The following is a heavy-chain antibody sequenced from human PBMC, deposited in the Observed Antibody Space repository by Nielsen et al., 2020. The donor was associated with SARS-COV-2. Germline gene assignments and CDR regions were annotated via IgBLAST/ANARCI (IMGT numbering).Heavy chain of an antibody. D-gene: IGHD4-17*01. CDR2: ISAYNGNT. J-gene: IGHJ4*02. CDR3: ARAVTPDY. Sequence: ASVKVSCKASGYTFTGYYMHWVRQAPGQGLEWMGWISAYNGNTNYAQKLQGRVTMTTDTSTSTAYMELRSLRSDDTAVYYCARAVTPDYWGQGTLVTVSS. CDR1: GYTFTGYY. V-gene: IGHV1-18*04.